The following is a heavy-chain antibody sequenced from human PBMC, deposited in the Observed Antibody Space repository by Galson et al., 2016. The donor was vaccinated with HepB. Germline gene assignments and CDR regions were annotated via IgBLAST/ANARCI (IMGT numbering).Heavy chain of an antibody. Sequence: LSLTCNVSGASVNSGNMYWAWIRQSPGKGLEWLGNFYYGGTTRYNPSLKSRAITSIDTSRNVFSLTLRSVTAADTAVYFCGRGTTTDTMDVWGRGTTVIVS. J-gene: IGHJ6*02. CDR2: FYYGGTT. D-gene: IGHD4-11*01. CDR3: GRGTTTDTMDV. CDR1: GASVNSGNMY. V-gene: IGHV4-39*02.